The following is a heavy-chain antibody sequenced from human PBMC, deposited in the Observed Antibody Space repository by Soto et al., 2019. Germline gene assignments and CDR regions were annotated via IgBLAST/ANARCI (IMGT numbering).Heavy chain of an antibody. J-gene: IGHJ4*02. D-gene: IGHD3-3*01. CDR2: IYHSGST. CDR3: ARAQCVSTASSDFYT. CDR1: GGSISSGGYS. Sequence: SETLSLTCAVSGGSISSGGYSWSWIRQPPGKGLEWIGYIYHSGSTYYNPSLKSRVTISVDTSKNQFFLKLNSVTAADTAVYYCARAQCVSTASSDFYTWGQETPLTISS. V-gene: IGHV4-30-2*05.